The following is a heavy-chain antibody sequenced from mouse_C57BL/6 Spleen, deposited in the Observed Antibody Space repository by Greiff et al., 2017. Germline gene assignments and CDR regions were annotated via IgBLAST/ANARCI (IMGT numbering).Heavy chain of an antibody. V-gene: IGHV3-6*01. Sequence: EVQLLESGPGLVKPSQSLSLTCSVTGYSITSGYYWNWIRQFPGNKLEWMGYISYDGSNNYNPSLKNRISITRDTSKNQFFLKLNSVTTEDTATYYCARESHGYYAMDYWGQGTSVTVSS. CDR1: GYSITSGYY. CDR2: ISYDGSN. J-gene: IGHJ4*01. CDR3: ARESHGYYAMDY. D-gene: IGHD6-1*01.